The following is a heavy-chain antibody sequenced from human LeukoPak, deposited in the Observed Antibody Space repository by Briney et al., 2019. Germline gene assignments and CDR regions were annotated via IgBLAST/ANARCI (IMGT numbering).Heavy chain of an antibody. CDR1: GFSFSRYS. CDR2: ISYDGSNK. CDR3: ARDFGGLTGTDHFDY. D-gene: IGHD1-20*01. V-gene: IGHV3-30-3*01. Sequence: GRSLRLSCVASGFSFSRYSMHWVRQAPGKGLEWVAVISYDGSNKYYADSVKGRITISRDNSKNTLFLQMNSLRAEDTAVYYCARDFGGLTGTDHFDYWGQGTLVTVSS. J-gene: IGHJ4*02.